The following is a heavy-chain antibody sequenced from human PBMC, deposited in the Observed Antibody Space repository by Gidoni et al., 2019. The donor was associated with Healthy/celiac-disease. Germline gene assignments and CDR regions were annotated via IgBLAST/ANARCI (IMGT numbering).Heavy chain of an antibody. J-gene: IGHJ5*02. D-gene: IGHD6-13*01. V-gene: IGHV3-11*01. CDR2: ISSSGSTI. CDR1: GFTFSDYN. CDR3: ARAPNYRYSSSWWENWFDP. Sequence: QVQLVESGGGLVKPGGSLRLSCAASGFTFSDYNMSWIRQAPGKGLEWVSYISSSGSTIYYADSVKGRFTISRDNAKNSLYLQMNSLRAEDTAVYYCARAPNYRYSSSWWENWFDPWGQGTLVTVSS.